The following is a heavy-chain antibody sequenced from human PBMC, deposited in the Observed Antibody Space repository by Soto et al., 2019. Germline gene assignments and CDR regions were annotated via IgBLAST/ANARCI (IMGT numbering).Heavy chain of an antibody. CDR2: INPNSGGT. J-gene: IGHJ4*02. Sequence: ASVKVSCKASGYTFTGYYMHWVRQAPGQGREWMGWINPNSGGTNYAQKFQGRVTMTRDTSISTAYMELSRLTSEDTAVYYCATSEGRDGYSFDYWGPGTLVTVSS. V-gene: IGHV1-2*02. D-gene: IGHD5-12*01. CDR1: GYTFTGYY. CDR3: ATSEGRDGYSFDY.